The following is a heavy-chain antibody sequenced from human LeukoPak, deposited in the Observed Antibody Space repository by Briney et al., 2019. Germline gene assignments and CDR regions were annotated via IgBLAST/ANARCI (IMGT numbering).Heavy chain of an antibody. V-gene: IGHV3-23*01. CDR1: GFTFSSYA. CDR3: AKDTTTVTTPTDY. CDR2: ISGSGGST. J-gene: IGHJ4*02. Sequence: GGSLRLSCAASGFTFSSYAMSRVRQAPGKGLEWVSAISGSGGSTYYADSVKGRFTISRDNSKNTLYLQMNSLGAEDTAVYYCAKDTTTVTTPTDYWGQGTLVTVSS. D-gene: IGHD4-23*01.